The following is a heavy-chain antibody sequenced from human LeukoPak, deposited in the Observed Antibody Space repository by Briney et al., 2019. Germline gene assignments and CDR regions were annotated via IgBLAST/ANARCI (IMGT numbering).Heavy chain of an antibody. D-gene: IGHD3-22*01. CDR2: IESDGSST. J-gene: IGHJ4*02. CDR1: GFILSDQW. CDR3: ATSPVIAVD. Sequence: GGSLRLSCAASGFILSDQWMHWVRQPPGKGLEWVSRIESDGSSTSYADSVRGRFTISRDNAKNTVYLQINSLRAEDTAVYYCATSPVIAVDWGQGTLVTVSS. V-gene: IGHV3-74*01.